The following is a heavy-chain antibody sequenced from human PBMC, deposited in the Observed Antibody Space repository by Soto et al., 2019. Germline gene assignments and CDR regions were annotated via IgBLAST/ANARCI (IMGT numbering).Heavy chain of an antibody. CDR1: GYRFTSYW. CDR3: ARKDKSGYLNWFDP. Sequence: PGESLVISCRTSGYRFTSYWIAWVRQMPGKGLEWMGIIFRSDSDTRYSPSFQGQVTISADRSTSTVFLQWASLKASDTAVYFCARKDKSGYLNWFDPWGQGTLVTVSS. D-gene: IGHD3-22*01. V-gene: IGHV5-51*01. CDR2: IFRSDSDT. J-gene: IGHJ5*02.